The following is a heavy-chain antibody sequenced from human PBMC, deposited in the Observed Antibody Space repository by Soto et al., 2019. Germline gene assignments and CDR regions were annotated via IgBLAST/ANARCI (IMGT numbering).Heavy chain of an antibody. Sequence: EVQLLESGGGLVQPGGSLRLSCAASGFTFSSYAMSWVRQAPGKGLEWVSAISGSGGSTYYADSVKGRFTISRDNSKNTLYLQMNSLRAEDTAVYYCAKAIMIVVVITANWFDPWGQGTLVTVSS. V-gene: IGHV3-23*01. CDR1: GFTFSSYA. CDR2: ISGSGGST. CDR3: AKAIMIVVVITANWFDP. D-gene: IGHD3-22*01. J-gene: IGHJ5*02.